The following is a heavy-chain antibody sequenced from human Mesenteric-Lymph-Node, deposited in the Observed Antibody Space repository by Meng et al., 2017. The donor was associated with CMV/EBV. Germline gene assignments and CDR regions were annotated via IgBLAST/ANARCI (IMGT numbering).Heavy chain of an antibody. Sequence: GESLKISCAASGFTFSDYYMNWVRQAPGKGLEWVSSISNSSSYIYYADSVKGRFTISRDSAKNSLYLQMNSLRAEDTAVYYCARDAYCSSIRCYLGAGFFDYWGQGTLVTVSS. V-gene: IGHV3-21*01. D-gene: IGHD2-2*01. J-gene: IGHJ4*02. CDR1: GFTFSDYY. CDR3: ARDAYCSSIRCYLGAGFFDY. CDR2: ISNSSSYI.